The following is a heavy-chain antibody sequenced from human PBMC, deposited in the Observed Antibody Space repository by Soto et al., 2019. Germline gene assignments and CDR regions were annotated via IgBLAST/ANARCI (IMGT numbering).Heavy chain of an antibody. D-gene: IGHD6-13*01. CDR1: GFTFNNFA. V-gene: IGHV3-23*01. CDR2: LSGSGVST. Sequence: PGGSLRLSCAASGFTFNNFAINWVRQAPGKGLEWVSGLSGSGVSTYYADSVKGRFTISRDNSKNTLYLQMNSLRAEDTAVYYCARSGMTTYPLKNWFDPWGQGTLVTVSS. J-gene: IGHJ5*02. CDR3: ARSGMTTYPLKNWFDP.